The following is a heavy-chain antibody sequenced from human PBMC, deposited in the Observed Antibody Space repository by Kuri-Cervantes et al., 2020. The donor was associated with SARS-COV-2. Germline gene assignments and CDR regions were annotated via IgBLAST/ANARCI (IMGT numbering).Heavy chain of an antibody. Sequence: SETLSLTCTVSGGSISSYYWSWIRQPAGKGLEWIGRIYTSGSTNYNPSLKSRVTMSVDTSKNQFSLKLSSVTAADTAVYYCARVRQYDSSGYYAYYFDYWGQGTLVTVSS. V-gene: IGHV4-4*07. CDR1: GGSISSYY. J-gene: IGHJ4*02. D-gene: IGHD3-22*01. CDR2: IYTSGST. CDR3: ARVRQYDSSGYYAYYFDY.